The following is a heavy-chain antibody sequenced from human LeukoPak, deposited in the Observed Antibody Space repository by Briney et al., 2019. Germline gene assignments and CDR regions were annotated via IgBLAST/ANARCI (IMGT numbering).Heavy chain of an antibody. Sequence: PRGSLRLSCAASGLTFSSYAMSWVRQAPGKGLEWVSVISGSGAGTYADSVKGRFTISRDNSKNTLYLQMNSLRAEDTAVYYCAKLLQGGNSGWFDPWGQGTLVTVSS. CDR1: GLTFSSYA. V-gene: IGHV3-23*01. CDR3: AKLLQGGNSGWFDP. D-gene: IGHD4-23*01. J-gene: IGHJ5*02. CDR2: ISGSGAGT.